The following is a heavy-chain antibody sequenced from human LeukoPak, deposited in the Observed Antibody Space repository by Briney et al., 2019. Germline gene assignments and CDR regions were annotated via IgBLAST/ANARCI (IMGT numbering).Heavy chain of an antibody. V-gene: IGHV4-59*08. J-gene: IGHJ4*02. Sequence: SETLSLTCTVSGGSISSYYWSWIRQPPGKGLEWIGYIYYSGSTNYNPSLKSRVTISVDTSKNQFSPKLSSVTAADTAVYYCARHTYYYDSSGYYPYYFDYWGQGTLVTVSS. CDR1: GGSISSYY. CDR2: IYYSGST. CDR3: ARHTYYYDSSGYYPYYFDY. D-gene: IGHD3-22*01.